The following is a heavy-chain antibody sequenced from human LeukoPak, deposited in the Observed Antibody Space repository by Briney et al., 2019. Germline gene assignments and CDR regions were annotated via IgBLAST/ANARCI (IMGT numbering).Heavy chain of an antibody. V-gene: IGHV1-69*05. Sequence: ASVKVFCKASGGTFSSYAISWVRQAPGQGLEWMGGIIPIFGTANYAQKFQGRVTITTDESTSTAYMELSSLRSEDTAVYYCAGNYYDSSENYYYYMDVWGKGTTVTVSS. CDR2: IIPIFGTA. CDR3: AGNYYDSSENYYYYMDV. CDR1: GGTFSSYA. J-gene: IGHJ6*03. D-gene: IGHD3-22*01.